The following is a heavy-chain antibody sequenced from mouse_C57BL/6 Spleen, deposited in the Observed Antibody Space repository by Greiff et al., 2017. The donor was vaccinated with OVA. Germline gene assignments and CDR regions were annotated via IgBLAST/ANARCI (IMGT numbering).Heavy chain of an antibody. D-gene: IGHD2-4*01. CDR2: IHPNSGST. CDR1: GYTFTSYW. V-gene: IGHV1-64*01. Sequence: QVQLQQPGAELVKPGASVKLSCKASGYTFTSYWMHWVKQRPGRGLEWIGMIHPNSGSTNYNEKFKSKATLTVDKSSSTAYMQLSSLTSEDSAVSYCARAYDYDVWFAYWGQGTLVTVSA. J-gene: IGHJ3*01. CDR3: ARAYDYDVWFAY.